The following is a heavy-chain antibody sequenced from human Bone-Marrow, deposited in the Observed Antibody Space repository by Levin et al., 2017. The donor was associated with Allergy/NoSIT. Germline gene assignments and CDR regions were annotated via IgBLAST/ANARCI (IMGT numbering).Heavy chain of an antibody. J-gene: IGHJ4*02. V-gene: IGHV3-49*03. CDR1: GFTFGDYV. D-gene: IGHD5-24*01. Sequence: GGSLRLSCTTSGFTFGDYVINWFRQSPGQGLEWVGFIRPKADGGTSEYASSVKGSFIISRADSKSIAYLQMNSLKIEDTAVYYCSRSTIWGQGTRVTVSS. CDR2: IRPKADGGTS. CDR3: SRSTI.